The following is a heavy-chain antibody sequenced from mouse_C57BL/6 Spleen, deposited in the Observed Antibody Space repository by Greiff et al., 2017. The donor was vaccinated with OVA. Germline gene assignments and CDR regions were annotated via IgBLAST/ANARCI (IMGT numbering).Heavy chain of an antibody. CDR3: TRETWDYFDY. CDR2: ISSGGDYI. CDR1: GFTFSSYA. J-gene: IGHJ2*01. Sequence: EVQGVESGEGLVKPGGSLKLSCAASGFTFSSYAMSWVRQTPEKRLEWVAYISSGGDYIYYADTVKGRFTISRYNARNTLYLQMSSLKSEDTAMYYCTRETWDYFDYWGQGTTLTVSS. V-gene: IGHV5-9-1*02.